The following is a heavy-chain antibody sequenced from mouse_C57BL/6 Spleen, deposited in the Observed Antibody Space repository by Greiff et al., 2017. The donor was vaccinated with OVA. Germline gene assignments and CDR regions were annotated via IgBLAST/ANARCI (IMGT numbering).Heavy chain of an antibody. D-gene: IGHD2-1*01. CDR3: ARAKGYGNYGYFDV. J-gene: IGHJ1*03. CDR2: IRSDGST. CDR1: GYSLTSGYY. V-gene: IGHV3-6*01. Sequence: EVQLHQSGPGLVKPSQSLSLTCSVTGYSLTSGYYWNWIRQFPGNKLEWMGYIRSDGSTNYNPSLKNRISLTRDTSKNQFFLKLNSVTTEDTATYYCARAKGYGNYGYFDVWGTGTTVTVSS.